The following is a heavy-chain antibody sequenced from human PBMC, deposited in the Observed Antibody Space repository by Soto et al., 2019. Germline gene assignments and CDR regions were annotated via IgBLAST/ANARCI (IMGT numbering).Heavy chain of an antibody. CDR1: GGTFSSYT. D-gene: IGHD4-17*01. V-gene: IGHV1-69*02. CDR3: ARADYGDAFDI. CDR2: IIPILGIA. J-gene: IGHJ3*02. Sequence: SVKVSCKASGGTFSSYTISWVRQAPGQGLEWMGRIIPILGIANYAQKFQGRVTITADKSTSTAYKELSSLRSEDTAVYYCARADYGDAFDIWGQGTMVTVSS.